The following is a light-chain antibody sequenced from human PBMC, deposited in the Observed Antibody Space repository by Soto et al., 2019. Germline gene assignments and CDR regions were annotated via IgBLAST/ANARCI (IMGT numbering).Light chain of an antibody. V-gene: IGKV3-20*01. Sequence: EIVLTQSPGSLSLSPGEGATLSCRASQSVSSSFFAWYQQKPGQAPSLLIYGASRRATGVPDRFSGSGSGTDFTLSISRLEPEDFAVYFCQQYESSVTFGQGTKGEIK. CDR3: QQYESSVT. CDR1: QSVSSSF. J-gene: IGKJ1*01. CDR2: GAS.